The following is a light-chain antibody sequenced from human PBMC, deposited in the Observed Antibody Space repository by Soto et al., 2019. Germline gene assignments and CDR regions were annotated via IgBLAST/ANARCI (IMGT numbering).Light chain of an antibody. V-gene: IGLV2-14*01. CDR1: SSDVGGYNY. CDR3: SSYTSSSTLYV. J-gene: IGLJ1*01. CDR2: DVS. Sequence: QSALTPPASLSGSPGQSITISCTGTSSDVGGYNYVSWYQQHPGKAPKLMIYDVSNRPSGVSNRFPGSKSGNTASLTISGLQAEDEADYYCSSYTSSSTLYVFGTGTKVTVL.